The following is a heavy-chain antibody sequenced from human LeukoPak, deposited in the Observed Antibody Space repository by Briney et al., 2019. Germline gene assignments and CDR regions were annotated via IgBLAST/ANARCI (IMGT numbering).Heavy chain of an antibody. Sequence: SETLSLTCTVSGGSISSYYRSWIRQPPGKGLEWIGYIYYSGSTNYNPSLKSRVTISVDTSKNQFSLKLSSVTAADTAVYYCASSPGGWFDPWGQGTLVTVSS. CDR2: IYYSGST. J-gene: IGHJ5*02. V-gene: IGHV4-59*01. CDR3: ASSPGGWFDP. CDR1: GGSISSYY.